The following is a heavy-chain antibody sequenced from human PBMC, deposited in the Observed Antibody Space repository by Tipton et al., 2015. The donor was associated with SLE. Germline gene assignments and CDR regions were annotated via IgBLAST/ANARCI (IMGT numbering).Heavy chain of an antibody. J-gene: IGHJ3*02. CDR2: IYYSGST. V-gene: IGHV4-39*07. Sequence: TLSLTCTVSGASISSSSYYWGWTRQPPGKGLEWIGSIYYSGSTYYNPSLKSRVAISVDSFENQFSLKLSSVTAADTAMYYCARVGLGSGDGFDIWGQGTLVTVSS. CDR1: GASISSSSYY. CDR3: ARVGLGSGDGFDI. D-gene: IGHD7-27*01.